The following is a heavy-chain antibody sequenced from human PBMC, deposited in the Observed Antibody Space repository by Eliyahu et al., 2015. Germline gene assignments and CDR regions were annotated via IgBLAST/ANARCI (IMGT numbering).Heavy chain of an antibody. CDR3: AKYYDILSGYSPSYYGMDV. Sequence: QVQLVESGGGVVQPGRSLRLSCAASGFIFXNXGXHWVRQAPGKGLEWVAVISYDGSNKYYADSVKGRFTISRDNSKNTLYLQMNSLRAEDTAVHYCAKYYDILSGYSPSYYGMDVWGQGTTVTVSS. V-gene: IGHV3-30*18. D-gene: IGHD3-9*01. J-gene: IGHJ6*02. CDR1: GFIFXNXG. CDR2: ISYDGSNK.